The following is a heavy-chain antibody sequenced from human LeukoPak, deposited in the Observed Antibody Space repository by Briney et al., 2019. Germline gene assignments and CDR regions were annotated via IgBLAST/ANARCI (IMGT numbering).Heavy chain of an antibody. V-gene: IGHV4-59*01. CDR2: MYYTGSF. J-gene: IGHJ5*02. CDR3: ARGGGDNGWFDP. D-gene: IGHD2-21*02. CDR1: GGSFSGYY. Sequence: SETLSLTCAVYGGSFSGYYWSWIRQPPGKGLECIGYMYYTGSFNYNPSLESRVTMSVDTSKNLFSLSLNSVTAADSAMYYCARGGGDNGWFDPWGQGALVTVSS.